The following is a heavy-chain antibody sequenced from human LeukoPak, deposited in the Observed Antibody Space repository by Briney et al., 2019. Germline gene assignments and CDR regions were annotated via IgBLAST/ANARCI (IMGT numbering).Heavy chain of an antibody. V-gene: IGHV4-4*09. CDR2: IYTSGST. D-gene: IGHD3-10*01. CDR1: GGSISSYY. CDR3: ARVTYNGYQHFDY. J-gene: IGHJ4*02. Sequence: RSSETLSLTCTVSGGSISSYYWSWIRQPPGKGLEWIGYIYTSGSTNYNPSLKSRVTISVDTSKNQFSLKLSSVTAADTAVYYCARVTYNGYQHFDYWGQGILVTVSS.